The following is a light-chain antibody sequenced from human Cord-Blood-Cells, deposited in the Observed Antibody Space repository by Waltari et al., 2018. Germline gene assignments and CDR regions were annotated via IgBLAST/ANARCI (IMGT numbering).Light chain of an antibody. CDR3: CSYAGSSTLV. J-gene: IGLJ2*01. Sequence: QSALTQPASVSGSPGQSITISCTGHSSHVASYNLFSWYQQHPGKAPKPMIYEGSKRPSGVSNRFSGSKSGNTASLTISGLQAEDEADYYCCSYAGSSTLVFGGGTKLTVL. V-gene: IGLV2-23*01. CDR2: EGS. CDR1: SSHVASYNL.